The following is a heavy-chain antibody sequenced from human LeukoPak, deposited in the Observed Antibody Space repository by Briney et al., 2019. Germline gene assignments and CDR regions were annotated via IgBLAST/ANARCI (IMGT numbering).Heavy chain of an antibody. J-gene: IGHJ4*02. D-gene: IGHD6-13*01. Sequence: ASVKVSCTASGYTFTSYGISWVRQAPGQGLEWMGWINPNSGGTNYAQKFQGRVTMTRDTSISTAYMELSRLRSDDTAVYYCARVAGTGDYWGQGTLVTVSS. CDR2: INPNSGGT. CDR3: ARVAGTGDY. V-gene: IGHV1-2*02. CDR1: GYTFTSYG.